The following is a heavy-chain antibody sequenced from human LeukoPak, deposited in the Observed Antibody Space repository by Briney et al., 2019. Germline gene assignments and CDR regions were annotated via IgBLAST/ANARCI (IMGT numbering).Heavy chain of an antibody. D-gene: IGHD2-15*01. J-gene: IGHJ6*02. CDR3: ARDLDIVVVAAALRHYGLDV. Sequence: ASVKVSCKASGYTFTSYGIIWVRQAPGQGLEWMGWISAYNGNTDYSQNLQGRVTMTTDTSTNTAYMELRSLRSDDTAVYYCARDLDIVVVAAALRHYGLDVWGQGTTVTVSS. V-gene: IGHV1-18*01. CDR2: ISAYNGNT. CDR1: GYTFTSYG.